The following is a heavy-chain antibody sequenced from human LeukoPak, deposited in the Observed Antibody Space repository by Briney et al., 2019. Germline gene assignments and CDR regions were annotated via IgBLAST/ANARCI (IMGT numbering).Heavy chain of an antibody. CDR3: AREATTFDY. CDR2: IKQDGSEK. CDR1: GFTFSSSA. D-gene: IGHD1-26*01. J-gene: IGHJ4*02. Sequence: PGGSLRLSCAASGFTFSSSAMSWVRQAPGKGLEWVANIKQDGSEKYYVDSVKGRFTISRDNAKNSLYLQMNSLRAEDTAVYYCAREATTFDYWGQGTLVTVSS. V-gene: IGHV3-7*01.